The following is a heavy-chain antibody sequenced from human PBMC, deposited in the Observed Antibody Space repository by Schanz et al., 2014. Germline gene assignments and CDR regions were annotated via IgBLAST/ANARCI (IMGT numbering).Heavy chain of an antibody. J-gene: IGHJ4*02. D-gene: IGHD2-15*01. CDR1: GFTLSNAW. CDR3: TSAVRATFGYFAY. Sequence: VQLLESGGGVVQPGGSLRLSCAASGFTLSNAWMSWVRQAPGKGVEWVGRIKSKTDGGTTDFAAPVKGRFSISRDDSKNTLYLQMNSLKTEDTAVYYCTSAVRATFGYFAYWGQGTLLVTVSS. CDR2: IKSKTDGGTT. V-gene: IGHV3-15*01.